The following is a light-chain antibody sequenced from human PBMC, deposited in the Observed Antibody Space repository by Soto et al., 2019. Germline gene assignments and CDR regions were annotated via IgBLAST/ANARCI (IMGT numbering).Light chain of an antibody. CDR3: KSYAGSNTDV. CDR1: KNDIGVYDF. CDR2: EVV. J-gene: IGLJ1*01. Sequence: QSALTQPPSASGSPGQSVTISCTGTKNDIGVYDFVSWYQHHPGKAPRLIIYEVVQRPSGLPDRFSGSKSGNTASLTVSGRQAADEADYFCKSYAGSNTDVFGSGTKLTVL. V-gene: IGLV2-8*01.